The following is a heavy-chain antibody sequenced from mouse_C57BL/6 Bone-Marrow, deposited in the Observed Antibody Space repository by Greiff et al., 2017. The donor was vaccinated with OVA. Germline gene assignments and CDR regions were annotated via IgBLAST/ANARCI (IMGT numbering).Heavy chain of an antibody. V-gene: IGHV1-50*01. J-gene: IGHJ2*01. CDR3: ARPAEDY. CDR1: GYTFTSYW. CDR2: IDPSDSYT. Sequence: QVQLQQPGAELVKPGASVKLSCKASGYTFTSYWMQWVKQRPGQGLEWIGEIDPSDSYTNYNQKFKGKATLPVDTSSSTAYMQLSSLTSEDSAVYYCARPAEDYWGQGTTLTVSS.